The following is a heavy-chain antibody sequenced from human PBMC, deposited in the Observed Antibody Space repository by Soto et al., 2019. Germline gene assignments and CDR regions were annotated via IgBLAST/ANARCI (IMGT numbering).Heavy chain of an antibody. D-gene: IGHD1-1*01. V-gene: IGHV4-34*01. Sequence: SETLSLTCAVYGGSFSGYYWSWIRQPPGKGLEWIGEINHSGSTNYNPSLKSRVTISVDTSKNQFSLKLSSVTAADTAVYYCARSRNWKRAFDIWGQGTMVTVSS. CDR1: GGSFSGYY. CDR2: INHSGST. J-gene: IGHJ3*02. CDR3: ARSRNWKRAFDI.